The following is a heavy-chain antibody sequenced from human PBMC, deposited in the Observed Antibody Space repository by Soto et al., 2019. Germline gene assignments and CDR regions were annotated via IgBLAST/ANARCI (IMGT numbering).Heavy chain of an antibody. V-gene: IGHV4-59*01. J-gene: IGHJ3*02. Sequence: SETLSLTCTVSGGSISSYYWSWIRQPPGKGLEWIGYIYYSGSTNYNPSLKSRVTISVDTSKNQFSLKLSSVTAADTAVYYCARSVSTGESAFDIWGQGTMVTVSS. CDR3: ARSVSTGESAFDI. D-gene: IGHD7-27*01. CDR2: IYYSGST. CDR1: GGSISSYY.